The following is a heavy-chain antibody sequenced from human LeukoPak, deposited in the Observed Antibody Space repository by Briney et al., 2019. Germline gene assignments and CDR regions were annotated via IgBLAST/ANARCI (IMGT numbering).Heavy chain of an antibody. Sequence: PGGLLRLSCAASAFTFSSHSMHWVRQAPGKGLEWVAVISYDGSNKYYADSVKGRFTISRDNSKNTLFLQMNSLRAEDTAVYYCAREVGVALFDYWGQGTLVTVCS. CDR2: ISYDGSNK. CDR3: AREVGVALFDY. V-gene: IGHV3-30-3*01. CDR1: AFTFSSHS. D-gene: IGHD3-3*01. J-gene: IGHJ4*02.